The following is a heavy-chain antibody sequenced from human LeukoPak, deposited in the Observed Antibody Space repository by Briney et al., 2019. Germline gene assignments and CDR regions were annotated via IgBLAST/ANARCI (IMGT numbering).Heavy chain of an antibody. CDR3: ARAATIFGEAFDY. V-gene: IGHV3-66*01. J-gene: IGHJ4*02. CDR1: GFTVSSNY. CDR2: IYSGGST. Sequence: GGSLRLSCAASGFTVSSNYMSWVRQAPGKGLEWVSVIYSGGSTYYADSVKGRFTISRDNSKNTLYLQMNSLRAEDTAVYYCARAATIFGEAFDYWGQGTLVTVSS. D-gene: IGHD3-3*01.